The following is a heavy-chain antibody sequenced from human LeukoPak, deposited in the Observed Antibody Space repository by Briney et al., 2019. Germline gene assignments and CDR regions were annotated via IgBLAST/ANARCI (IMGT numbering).Heavy chain of an antibody. CDR1: GYTFTSYD. CDR2: ITPNSGNT. CDR3: AGESSTSFRA. Sequence: ASEKVSCKASGYTFTSYDINWVRQATGQGLEWMGWITPNSGNTRYTQKFQGRDTMNRNTPISTDYMELSNLRSEDTAVYYCAGESSTSFRAWGQGTLVTVCS. V-gene: IGHV1-8*01. D-gene: IGHD2-2*01. J-gene: IGHJ5*02.